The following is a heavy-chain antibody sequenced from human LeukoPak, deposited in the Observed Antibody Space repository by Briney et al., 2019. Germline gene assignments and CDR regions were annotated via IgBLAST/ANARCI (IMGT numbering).Heavy chain of an antibody. J-gene: IGHJ6*03. CDR1: GFTFDDCG. CDR3: ARGSDDPEYYYYYYMDV. Sequence: GGSLRLSCAASGFTFDDCGLSWVRQVPGKGLEWVSVIYSGGSTYYADSVKGRFTISRDNSKNTLYLQMNSLRAEDTAVYYCARGSDDPEYYYYYYMDVWGKGTTVTVSS. D-gene: IGHD1-1*01. CDR2: IYSGGST. V-gene: IGHV3-66*01.